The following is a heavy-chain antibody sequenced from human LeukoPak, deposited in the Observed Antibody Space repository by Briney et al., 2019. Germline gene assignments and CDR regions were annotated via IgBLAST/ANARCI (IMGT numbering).Heavy chain of an antibody. J-gene: IGHJ4*02. CDR3: AREGNRSSDSSASYPLDY. Sequence: EASGKVSCKASGYTFISYGINWVRQATGQGLEWMGWMNPHSGNTGYAQKFQGRVTITRNSSISTAYMELSSLRSEDTAVYYCAREGNRSSDSSASYPLDYWGQGTLVTVSS. D-gene: IGHD1-26*01. V-gene: IGHV1-8*01. CDR1: GYTFISYG. CDR2: MNPHSGNT.